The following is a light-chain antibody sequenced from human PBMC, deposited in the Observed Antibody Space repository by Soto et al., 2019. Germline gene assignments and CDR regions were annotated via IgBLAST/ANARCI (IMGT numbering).Light chain of an antibody. J-gene: IGKJ4*01. CDR1: QSVSRNY. Sequence: EIVLTQSPGTLSLSPGERATLSCRASQSVSRNYLAWYQQKPGQAPRLLIYDAFTRATGVPDRFSGSGSGADFTLTINRLEPEDFAVYFCQQYGRTPLTFGGGTKVDIK. V-gene: IGKV3-20*01. CDR3: QQYGRTPLT. CDR2: DAF.